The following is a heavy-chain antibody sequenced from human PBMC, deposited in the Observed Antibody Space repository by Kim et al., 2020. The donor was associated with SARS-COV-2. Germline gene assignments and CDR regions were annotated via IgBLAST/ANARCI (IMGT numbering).Heavy chain of an antibody. Sequence: YAQKFQGRVTMTRNTSISTAYMELSSLRSEDTAVYYCARGRLVPAANFDYWGQGTLVTVSS. CDR3: ARGRLVPAANFDY. J-gene: IGHJ4*02. D-gene: IGHD2-2*01. V-gene: IGHV1-8*01.